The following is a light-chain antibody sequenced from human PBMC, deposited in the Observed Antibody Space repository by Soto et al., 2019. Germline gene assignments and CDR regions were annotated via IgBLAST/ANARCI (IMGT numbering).Light chain of an antibody. CDR2: GAS. CDR1: QSISIN. Sequence: EIVMTQSPATLSVSPGERATLLCRASQSISINLAWYQQKPGQAPRLLIYGASTRATGIPDRFSGSGSGTDFTLTISRLEPEDFAVYYCQQYGSSPQTFGQGTKVDIK. V-gene: IGKV3-20*01. CDR3: QQYGSSPQT. J-gene: IGKJ1*01.